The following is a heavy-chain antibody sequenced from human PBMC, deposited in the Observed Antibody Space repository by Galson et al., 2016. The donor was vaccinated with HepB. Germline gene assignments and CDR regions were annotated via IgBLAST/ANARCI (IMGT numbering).Heavy chain of an antibody. CDR2: TNADGSRT. Sequence: SLRLSCAASGFAFFSFWMHWVRQVPGKGLVWLSRTNADGSRTSYADSVKGRFTISRDNAKNTLYLQVNSLRAEDTAVYYCATGSSGWASFLYWGQGTLVTVSS. V-gene: IGHV3-74*01. CDR1: GFAFFSFW. J-gene: IGHJ4*02. CDR3: ATGSSGWASFLY. D-gene: IGHD6-19*01.